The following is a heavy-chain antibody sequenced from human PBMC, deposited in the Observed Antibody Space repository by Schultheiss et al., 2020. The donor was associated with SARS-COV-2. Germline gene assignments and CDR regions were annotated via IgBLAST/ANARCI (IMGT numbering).Heavy chain of an antibody. J-gene: IGHJ2*01. CDR2: IYYSGST. Sequence: SETLSLTCAVYGGSFSSYYWSWIRQPPGKGLEWIGYIYYSGSTNYNPSLKSRVTISVDTSKNQFSLKLSSVTAADTAVYYCARAGGYCGGDCFDLWGRGTLVTVSS. V-gene: IGHV4-59*08. CDR3: ARAGGYCGGDCFDL. D-gene: IGHD2-21*02. CDR1: GGSFSSYY.